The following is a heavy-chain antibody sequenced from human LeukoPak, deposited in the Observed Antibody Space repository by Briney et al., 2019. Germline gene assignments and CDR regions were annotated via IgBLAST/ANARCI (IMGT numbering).Heavy chain of an antibody. CDR1: GFTFSSYW. D-gene: IGHD6-13*01. J-gene: IGHJ6*02. Sequence: GGSLRLSCAASGFTFSSYWMHWVRQAPGKGLVWVSRINSDGSSTSYADSVKGRFTISRHNSKNTLYLQMNSLRAEDTAVYYCATSLRIAIPFYYGMDVWGQGTTVTVSS. V-gene: IGHV3-74*01. CDR3: ATSLRIAIPFYYGMDV. CDR2: INSDGSST.